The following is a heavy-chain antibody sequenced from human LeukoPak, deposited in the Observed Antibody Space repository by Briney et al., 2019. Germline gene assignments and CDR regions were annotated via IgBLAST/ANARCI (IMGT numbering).Heavy chain of an antibody. Sequence: SVKVSCKASGGTSSSYTISWVRQAPGQGLEWMGRIIPILGIANYAQKFQGRVTITADKSTSTAYMELSSLRSEDTAVYYCARSGDYDFWGGYSQVYYYYMDVWGKGTTVTVSS. J-gene: IGHJ6*03. V-gene: IGHV1-69*02. D-gene: IGHD3-3*01. CDR3: ARSGDYDFWGGYSQVYYYYMDV. CDR1: GGTSSSYT. CDR2: IIPILGIA.